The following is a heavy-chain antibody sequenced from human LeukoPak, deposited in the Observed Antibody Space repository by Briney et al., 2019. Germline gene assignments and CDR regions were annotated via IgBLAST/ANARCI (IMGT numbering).Heavy chain of an antibody. J-gene: IGHJ4*02. D-gene: IGHD3-3*01. Sequence: SETLSLTCAVSGYSISNGYYWVWIRQPPGRGLEWIGSLYHSDSAYYNTSLRSRVSMSVDTSKNQFSLKLSSVTAADTAVYYCARGERSGDFWSGYYLNWGQGTLVTVSS. V-gene: IGHV4-38-2*01. CDR3: ARGERSGDFWSGYYLN. CDR2: LYHSDSA. CDR1: GYSISNGYY.